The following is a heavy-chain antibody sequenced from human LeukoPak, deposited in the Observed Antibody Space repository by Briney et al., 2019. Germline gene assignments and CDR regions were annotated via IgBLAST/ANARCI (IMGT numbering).Heavy chain of an antibody. J-gene: IGHJ4*02. V-gene: IGHV3-9*01. Sequence: GGSLRLSCAASGFTFDDYAMHWVRQAPGRGLEWVSGISWNSGSIGYADSVKGRFTISRDNAKNSLYLQMNSLRAEDTALYYCAKSKLERLHYYFDYWGQGTLVTVSS. CDR1: GFTFDDYA. CDR3: AKSKLERLHYYFDY. CDR2: ISWNSGSI. D-gene: IGHD1-1*01.